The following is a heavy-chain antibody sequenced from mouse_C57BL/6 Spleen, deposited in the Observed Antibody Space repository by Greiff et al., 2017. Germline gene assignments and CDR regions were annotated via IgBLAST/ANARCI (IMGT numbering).Heavy chain of an antibody. CDR3: ARDGNDNYFDY. D-gene: IGHD2-2*01. J-gene: IGHJ2*01. Sequence: EVQLVESGPELVKPGASVKISCKASGYSFTGYYMNWVKQSPEKSLEWIGEINPSTGGTTYNQKFKAKATLTVDKSSSPAYMQRKSLTSEDSAVYYCARDGNDNYFDYWGQGTTLTVSS. CDR2: INPSTGGT. CDR1: GYSFTGYY. V-gene: IGHV1-42*01.